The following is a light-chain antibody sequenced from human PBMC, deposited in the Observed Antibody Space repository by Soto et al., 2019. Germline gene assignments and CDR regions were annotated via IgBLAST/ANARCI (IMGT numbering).Light chain of an antibody. CDR2: AAS. V-gene: IGKV1-27*01. Sequence: DIQMTQSPSSLSASVGDRVIITCRASQGISTYLAWYQQKPGKVPKLLIYAASTLQSGVPSRFSGSGSGTDFTLTISSLQPEDVATYYCQKYNSAPWTFGHGTKVEIK. CDR3: QKYNSAPWT. J-gene: IGKJ1*01. CDR1: QGISTY.